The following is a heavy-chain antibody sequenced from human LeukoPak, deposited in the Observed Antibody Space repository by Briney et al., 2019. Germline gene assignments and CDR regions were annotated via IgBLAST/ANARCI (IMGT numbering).Heavy chain of an antibody. D-gene: IGHD3-22*01. CDR1: GGSISSYY. V-gene: IGHV4-59*07. CDR3: ARAFTYYYDSSGYYGWAFDI. Sequence: TASDALSLTCTVSGGSISSYYWSWIRQPPGKGLEWIGYIYYSGSTNYNPSLKSRVTISVDTSKNQFSLKLSSVTAADTAVYYCARAFTYYYDSSGYYGWAFDIWGQGTIVTLSS. J-gene: IGHJ3*02. CDR2: IYYSGST.